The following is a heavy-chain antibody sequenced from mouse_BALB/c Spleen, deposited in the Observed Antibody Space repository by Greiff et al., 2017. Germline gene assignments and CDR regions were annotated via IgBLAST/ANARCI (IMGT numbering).Heavy chain of an antibody. CDR1: GYTFTSYV. V-gene: IGHV1-14*01. CDR2: INPYNDGT. D-gene: IGHD2-14*01. Sequence: VQLQQSGPELVKPGASVKMSCKASGYTFTSYVMHWVKQKPGQGLEWIGYINPYNDGTKYNEKFKGKATLTSDKSSSTAYMELSSLTSEDSAVYYCANYYRYDWFAYWGQGTLDTVSA. CDR3: ANYYRYDWFAY. J-gene: IGHJ3*01.